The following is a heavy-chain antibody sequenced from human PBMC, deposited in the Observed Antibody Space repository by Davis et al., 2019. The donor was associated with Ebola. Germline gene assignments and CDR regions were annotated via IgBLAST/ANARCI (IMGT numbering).Heavy chain of an antibody. Sequence: ASVKVSCKASGYTFRNYYIHWVRQAPGQGLEWMGIMNPSAGDPRYAQRFRGRVTLTADKATNTAYMELSGLRFDDTAVYYCARGKWFDPWGQGTLVSVTS. CDR3: ARGKWFDP. J-gene: IGHJ5*02. V-gene: IGHV1-46*01. CDR2: MNPSAGDP. CDR1: GYTFRNYY.